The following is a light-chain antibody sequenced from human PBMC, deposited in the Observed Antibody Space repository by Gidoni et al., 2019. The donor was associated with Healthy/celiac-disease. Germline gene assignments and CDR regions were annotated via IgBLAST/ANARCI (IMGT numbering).Light chain of an antibody. CDR1: QSVLYSSNNKNY. CDR2: WAS. Sequence: DIGMTQSPDSLAVSLGERATINCKSSQSVLYSSNNKNYLAWYQQKPGQPPKLLIYWASTRESGVPDRFSGSGSGTDFTLTISSLQAEDVAVYYCQQDYSTPLTFGGGTKVEIK. CDR3: QQDYSTPLT. V-gene: IGKV4-1*01. J-gene: IGKJ4*01.